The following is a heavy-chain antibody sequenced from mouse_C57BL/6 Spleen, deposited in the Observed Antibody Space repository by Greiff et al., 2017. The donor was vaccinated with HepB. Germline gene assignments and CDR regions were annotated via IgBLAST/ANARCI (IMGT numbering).Heavy chain of an antibody. V-gene: IGHV1-19*01. Sequence: VQLQQSGPVLVKPGASVKMSCKASGYTFTDYYMNWVKQSHGKSLEWIGVINPYNGGTSYNQKFKGKATLTVDKSTSTAYMELNSLTSDDSAVYYCARSPKDYGSSYVHYFDYWGQGTTLTVSS. J-gene: IGHJ2*01. D-gene: IGHD1-1*01. CDR3: ARSPKDYGSSYVHYFDY. CDR2: INPYNGGT. CDR1: GYTFTDYY.